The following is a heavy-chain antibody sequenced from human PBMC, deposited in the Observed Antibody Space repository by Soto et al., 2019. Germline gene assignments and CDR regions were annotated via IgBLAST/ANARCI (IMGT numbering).Heavy chain of an antibody. CDR3: GGGGSIVVGAGRSMDV. V-gene: IGHV4-59*03. J-gene: IGHJ6*04. CDR1: GGSIRSYC. Sequence: QVQLQESGPTLVKPSETLSLTCTVSGGSIRSYCWTWIRQPPGEGLEWIGCICNTGPTNYNPSLRCGVAISMGSQESQLWVQLGCVSVADAAFYYGGGGGSIVVGAGRSMDVWGKGTTVAVAA. CDR2: ICNTGPT. D-gene: IGHD3-22*01.